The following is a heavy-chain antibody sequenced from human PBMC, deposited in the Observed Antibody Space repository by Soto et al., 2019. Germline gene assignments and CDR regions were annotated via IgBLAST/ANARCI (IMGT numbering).Heavy chain of an antibody. D-gene: IGHD5-18*01. Sequence: HPGGSLRLSCAASGFTFSSYGMHWVRQAPGKGLEWVAVISYDGSNKYYADSVKGRFTISRDNSKNTLYLQMNSLRAEATAVYYCAKVDTAMVYPTSSYGMDVWGQGTTVTVSS. CDR2: ISYDGSNK. V-gene: IGHV3-30*18. CDR3: AKVDTAMVYPTSSYGMDV. J-gene: IGHJ6*02. CDR1: GFTFSSYG.